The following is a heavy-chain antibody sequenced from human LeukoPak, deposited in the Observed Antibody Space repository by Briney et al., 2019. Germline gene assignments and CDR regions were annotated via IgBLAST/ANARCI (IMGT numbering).Heavy chain of an antibody. Sequence: PGGSLRLSCAASGFTFSDYSVNWVRQAPGKGLEWVSSISSISSYIYYADSVKGRFTISRDNAKKSLYLQTNSLRAEDTAVYYCARTANSGGAFDIWGQGTMVTVSS. V-gene: IGHV3-21*01. CDR2: ISSISSYI. D-gene: IGHD3-16*01. CDR3: ARTANSGGAFDI. CDR1: GFTFSDYS. J-gene: IGHJ3*02.